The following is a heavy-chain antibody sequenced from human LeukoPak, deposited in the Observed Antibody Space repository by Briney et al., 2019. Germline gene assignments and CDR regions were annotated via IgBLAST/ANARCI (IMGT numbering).Heavy chain of an antibody. D-gene: IGHD3-9*01. CDR3: AREKAHYDILTGYYYAFDI. CDR2: IYYGGST. V-gene: IGHV4-59*01. CDR1: GGSISSYY. Sequence: SETLSLTCTVPGGSISSYYWSWIRQPPGKELEWIGYIYYGGSTNYNPSLKSRVTISVDTSKNQFSLKLSSVTAADTAVYYCAREKAHYDILTGYYYAFDIWGQGTMVTVSS. J-gene: IGHJ3*02.